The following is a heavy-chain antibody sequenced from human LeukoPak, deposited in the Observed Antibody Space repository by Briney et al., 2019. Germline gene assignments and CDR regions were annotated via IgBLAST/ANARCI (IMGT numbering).Heavy chain of an antibody. CDR1: GFSLSTSGMC. D-gene: IGHD2/OR15-2a*01. J-gene: IGHJ2*01. CDR2: IDWDDDK. CDR3: ARIRSLSNFHFDL. Sequence: SSPTQVNPTQTLTLTCTFSGFSLSTSGMCMSWIRQPPGKALEWLARIDWDDDKYYSTSLKTRLTISKDTSKNQVVLTMTNMDPVDTATYYCARIRSLSNFHFDLWARGTLVTVSS. V-gene: IGHV2-70*11.